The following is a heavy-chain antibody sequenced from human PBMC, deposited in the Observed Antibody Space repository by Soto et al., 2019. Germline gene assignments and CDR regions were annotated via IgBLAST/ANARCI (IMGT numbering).Heavy chain of an antibody. CDR1: GYTFTSYA. CDR3: ARERGSDYGSGSYYNRPRWFDP. CDR2: INAGNGNT. J-gene: IGHJ5*02. D-gene: IGHD3-10*01. V-gene: IGHV1-3*01. Sequence: ASVKVSCKGAGYTFTSYARHWVRQAPGQRLEWMGWINAGNGNTKYSQKFQGRVTITRDTSASTAYMELSSLRSEDTAVYYCARERGSDYGSGSYYNRPRWFDPWGQGTLVTVSS.